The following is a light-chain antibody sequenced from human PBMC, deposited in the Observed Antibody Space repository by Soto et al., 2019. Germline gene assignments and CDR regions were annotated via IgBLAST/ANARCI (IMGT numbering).Light chain of an antibody. V-gene: IGKV3-15*01. J-gene: IGKJ1*01. CDR1: QSVSSSY. CDR2: GAS. Sequence: VLTKSPVTLSLSPGERATLSFRAIQSVSSSYLAWYQQKPGQAPRLLIYGASTRATGIPARFSGSWSGTEFTLTICCPHSEDFAVHYCQHYNTWPPWTFGQGTKVDIK. CDR3: QHYNTWPPWT.